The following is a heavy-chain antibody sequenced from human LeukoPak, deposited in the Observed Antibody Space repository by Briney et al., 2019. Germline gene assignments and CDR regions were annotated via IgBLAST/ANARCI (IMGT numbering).Heavy chain of an antibody. CDR1: GFTFSDYY. D-gene: IGHD3-10*01. J-gene: IGHJ4*02. Sequence: GGSLRLSCAASGFTFSDYYMSWIRQAPGKGLEWIAYIGSNGGNIFYADSVKDRFTISRDNAKNSLYLQMDSLRAEDTAVYYRARIYYYGSGSGEYWGQGTLVTVSS. CDR2: IGSNGGNI. V-gene: IGHV3-11*04. CDR3: ARIYYYGSGSGEY.